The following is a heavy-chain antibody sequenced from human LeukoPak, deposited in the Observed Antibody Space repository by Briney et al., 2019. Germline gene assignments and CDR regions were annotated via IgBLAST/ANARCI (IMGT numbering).Heavy chain of an antibody. V-gene: IGHV1-2*02. CDR1: GYTFTGYY. Sequence: ASVKVSCKASGYTFTGYYMHWVRQAPGQGLEWMGWINPNSGGTNYAQKFQGRVTMTRDTSISTAYMELSRLRSDDTAVYYCARTPRYDSWSGPFDYWGQGTLVTVSS. D-gene: IGHD3-3*01. CDR2: INPNSGGT. J-gene: IGHJ4*02. CDR3: ARTPRYDSWSGPFDY.